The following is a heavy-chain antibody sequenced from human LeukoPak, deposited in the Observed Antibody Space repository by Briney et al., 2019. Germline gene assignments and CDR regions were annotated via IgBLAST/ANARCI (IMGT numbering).Heavy chain of an antibody. D-gene: IGHD3-3*01. CDR2: IKQDGSEK. CDR3: ARVLRFLEHSNWFDP. CDR1: GFTFSSYW. V-gene: IGHV3-7*01. J-gene: IGHJ5*02. Sequence: GGSLRLSCAASGFTFSSYWMSWVRQAPGKGLEWMANIKQDGSEKYYVDSVKGRFTISRDNAKNSLYLQMNSLRAEDTAVYYCARVLRFLEHSNWFDPWGQGTLVTVSS.